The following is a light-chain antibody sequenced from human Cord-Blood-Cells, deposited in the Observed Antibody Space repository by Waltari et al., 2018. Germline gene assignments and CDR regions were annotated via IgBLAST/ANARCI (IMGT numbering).Light chain of an antibody. J-gene: IGKJ1*01. CDR1: QSVSRN. V-gene: IGKV3-15*01. CDR2: GAS. Sequence: EIVMTQSPATLSVSPGERATLSCRASQSVSRNLAWYQQKPGKAPRLLIYGASTRATGIPARFSGSGSGTEFTLTISSLQSEDFAVYYCQQYNNWPWTFGQVTKVEIK. CDR3: QQYNNWPWT.